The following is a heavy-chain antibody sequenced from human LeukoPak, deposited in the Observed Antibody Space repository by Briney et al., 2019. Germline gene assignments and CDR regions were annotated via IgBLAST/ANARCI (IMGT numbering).Heavy chain of an antibody. Sequence: PSETLSLTCTDSGGSISSYYWSWIRQPPGKGLEWIGYIYTSGSTYYNPSLKSRGTISVDTSKIQFSLKLSSVTAADTAVYYCARLSSSSWYYYYYYMDVWGKGTTVTVSS. CDR1: GGSISSYY. D-gene: IGHD6-13*01. J-gene: IGHJ6*03. V-gene: IGHV4-4*09. CDR2: IYTSGST. CDR3: ARLSSSSWYYYYYYMDV.